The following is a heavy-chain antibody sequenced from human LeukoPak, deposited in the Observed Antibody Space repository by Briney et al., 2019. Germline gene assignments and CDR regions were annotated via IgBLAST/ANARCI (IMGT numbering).Heavy chain of an antibody. CDR1: GFTFSDQS. D-gene: IGHD1-14*01. CDR3: AKPGPGGSYYYYYGMDV. Sequence: GGSLRLSCAASGFTFSDQSMNWVRQAPGKGLEWVSSISSNSLHIFYADSVKGRFTISRDNAKNTLYLQMNSLRAEDTAVYYCAKPGPGGSYYYYYGMDVWGQGTTVTVSS. J-gene: IGHJ6*02. CDR2: ISSNSLHI. V-gene: IGHV3-21*01.